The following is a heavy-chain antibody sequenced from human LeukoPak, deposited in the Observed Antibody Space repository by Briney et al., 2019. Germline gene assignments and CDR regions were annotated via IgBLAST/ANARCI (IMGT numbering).Heavy chain of an antibody. CDR2: ISDDGSNK. J-gene: IGHJ6*04. CDR3: ARDLGHGSGSYYGGREYCYGMDV. D-gene: IGHD3-10*01. CDR1: GFTFSSYA. Sequence: PGRSLRLSCAASGFTFSSYAMHWVRQAPGKGLEWVALISDDGSNKYYADSVKGRFTISRDNSKNTLYLQMNSLRAEDTAAYYCARDLGHGSGSYYGGREYCYGMDVWGKGTTVTVSS. V-gene: IGHV3-30*04.